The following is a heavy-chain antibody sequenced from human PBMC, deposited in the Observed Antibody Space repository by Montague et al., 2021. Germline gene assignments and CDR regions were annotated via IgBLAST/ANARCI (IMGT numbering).Heavy chain of an antibody. CDR3: ARGWQKRFDP. J-gene: IGHJ5*02. V-gene: IGHV6-1*01. D-gene: IGHD5-24*01. CDR2: TYYRSKWYN. Sequence: CAISGDSASSNDATWNWIRQSPSRGLEWLGSTYYRSKWYNEYAISVKSRITVNPDTSKNQFSLLLNSVTPEDTAVYYCARGWQKRFDPWGQGTLVTVSS. CDR1: GDSASSNDAT.